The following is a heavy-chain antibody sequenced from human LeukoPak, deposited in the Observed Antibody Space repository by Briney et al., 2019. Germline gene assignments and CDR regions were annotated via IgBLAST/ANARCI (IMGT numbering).Heavy chain of an antibody. CDR3: ARVYGDHDAFDI. CDR2: IYYSGST. Sequence: PSETLSLTCTVSGGSISSYYWSWIRQPPGKGLEWIGYIYYSGSTNYSPSLKSRVTISVDTSKNQFSLKLSSVTAADTAVYYCARVYGDHDAFDIWGQGTMVTVSS. CDR1: GGSISSYY. D-gene: IGHD4-17*01. V-gene: IGHV4-59*01. J-gene: IGHJ3*02.